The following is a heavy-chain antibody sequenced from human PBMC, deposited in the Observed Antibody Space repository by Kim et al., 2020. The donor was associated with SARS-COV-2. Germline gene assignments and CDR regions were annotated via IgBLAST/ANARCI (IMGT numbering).Heavy chain of an antibody. J-gene: IGHJ4*02. CDR3: LTDLILGNNY. V-gene: IGHV3-74*01. D-gene: IGHD3-3*01. Sequence: GGSLRLSCAASGFTFSSYWMHWVRQAPGKGPVWMSALNSDGSATHYADSVKGRFTISRDNAKNTVYLQMNRLSAEDTALYYCLTDLILGNNYWGQGTLVTVSS. CDR2: LNSDGSAT. CDR1: GFTFSSYW.